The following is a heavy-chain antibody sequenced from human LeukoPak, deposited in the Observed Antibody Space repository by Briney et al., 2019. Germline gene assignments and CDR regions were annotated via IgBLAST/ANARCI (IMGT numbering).Heavy chain of an antibody. CDR2: IYYSGST. J-gene: IGHJ4*02. CDR1: GGSISSYY. CDR3: AREWDSQGFDY. V-gene: IGHV4-59*01. D-gene: IGHD1-26*01. Sequence: SETLSLTCTVSGGSISSYYWSWIRQPPGKGLEWIGYIYYSGSTNYNPSLKSRVTISVDTSKNQFSLKLSSVTAADAAVYYCAREWDSQGFDYWGQGTLVTVSS.